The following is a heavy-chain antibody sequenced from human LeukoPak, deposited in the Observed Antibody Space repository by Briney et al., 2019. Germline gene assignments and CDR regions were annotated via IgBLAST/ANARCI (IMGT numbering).Heavy chain of an antibody. V-gene: IGHV4-31*03. D-gene: IGHD1-20*01. Sequence: SETLSLTCTVSGASFSSGDQYWNWIRQSPGKGLEWIGSIHPSGRLYNNPSLESRVTISIDTSKNQFSLKLSSVTAADTAVYYCVILQAVTGNFDYWGQGALVTVSS. J-gene: IGHJ4*02. CDR3: VILQAVTGNFDY. CDR2: IHPSGRL. CDR1: GASFSSGDQY.